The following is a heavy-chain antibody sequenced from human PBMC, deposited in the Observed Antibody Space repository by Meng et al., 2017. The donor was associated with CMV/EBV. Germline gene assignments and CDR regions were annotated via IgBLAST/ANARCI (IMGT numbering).Heavy chain of an antibody. CDR1: GFTLSSYS. CDR3: AREKGTGDVVGATGNCDY. D-gene: IGHD1-26*01. Sequence: GESLKISCEVSGFTLSSYSMNWVRQAPGNGLEWVSSISSSSTYMYYAVSVKGRFTISRDNAKNSLYLQMNSLRAEDTAVYFCAREKGTGDVVGATGNCDYWGRGTLVTVSS. J-gene: IGHJ4*02. V-gene: IGHV3-21*01. CDR2: ISSSSTYM.